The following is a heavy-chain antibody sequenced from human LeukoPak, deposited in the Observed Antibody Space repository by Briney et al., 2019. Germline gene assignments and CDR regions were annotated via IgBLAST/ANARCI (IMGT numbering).Heavy chain of an antibody. Sequence: MAGGSPRLSCAASGFTSSDYYMSWIRQAPGKGLEWVSYISSSSYTNYADSARGRFTISRDNAKKSLYLQMNSLRAEDTAVYYCARDYDYGDSDYYFYGMDVWGQGTTVTVSS. CDR3: ARDYDYGDSDYYFYGMDV. J-gene: IGHJ6*02. CDR2: ISSSSYT. D-gene: IGHD4-17*01. CDR1: GFTSSDYY. V-gene: IGHV3-11*05.